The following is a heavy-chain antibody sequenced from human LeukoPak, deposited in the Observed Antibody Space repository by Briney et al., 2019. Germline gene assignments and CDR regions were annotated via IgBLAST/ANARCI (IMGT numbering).Heavy chain of an antibody. Sequence: SQTLSLTCAISGDSVSSNSAAWNWIRQSPSRGLEWLGRTYYRSKWYNDYAVSVKSRITINPDTSKNQFSLQLNSVTPEDTAVYYCARASGDYYDSSGYLSGPAMYYYYMDVWGKGTTVTVSS. D-gene: IGHD3-22*01. V-gene: IGHV6-1*01. CDR2: TYYRSKWYN. CDR1: GDSVSSNSAA. J-gene: IGHJ6*03. CDR3: ARASGDYYDSSGYLSGPAMYYYYMDV.